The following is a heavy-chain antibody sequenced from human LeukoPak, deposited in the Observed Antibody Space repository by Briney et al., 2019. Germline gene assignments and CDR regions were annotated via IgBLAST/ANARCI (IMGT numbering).Heavy chain of an antibody. CDR1: GFTFEDYG. Sequence: GGSLRLSCVVSGFTFEDYGINWVRQAPGKGLEWVSNINWNGGSTGYGDSVKGRFTISRDNAKKTVSLQMNSLRPEDTGVYYCARAPSEIGGYYPEYFRHWGQGTLVTVSS. J-gene: IGHJ1*01. CDR2: INWNGGST. V-gene: IGHV3-20*04. D-gene: IGHD3-22*01. CDR3: ARAPSEIGGYYPEYFRH.